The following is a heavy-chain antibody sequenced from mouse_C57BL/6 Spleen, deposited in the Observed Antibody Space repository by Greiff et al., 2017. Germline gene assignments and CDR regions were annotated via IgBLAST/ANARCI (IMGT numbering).Heavy chain of an antibody. Sequence: QVQLKQPGAELVRPGSSVKLSCKASGYTFTSYWMHWVKQRPIQGLEWIGNIDPSDSETHYNQKFKDKATLTVDKSSSTAYMQLSSLTSEDSAVYYCARSWDDYYAMDYWGQGTSVTVSS. CDR2: IDPSDSET. CDR1: GYTFTSYW. D-gene: IGHD4-1*01. CDR3: ARSWDDYYAMDY. V-gene: IGHV1-52*01. J-gene: IGHJ4*01.